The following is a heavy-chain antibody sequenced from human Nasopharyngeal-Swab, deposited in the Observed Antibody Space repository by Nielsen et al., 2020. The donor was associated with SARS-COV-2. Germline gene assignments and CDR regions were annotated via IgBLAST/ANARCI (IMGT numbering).Heavy chain of an antibody. V-gene: IGHV3-15*01. Sequence: GESLKISCAASGFTFSNAWMSWVRQAPGKGLEWVGRIKSKTDGGTTDYGAPVKGRFTISRDDSKNTLYLQMNSLKTEDTAVYYCTTDSSGYGNYWGQGTLVTVSS. J-gene: IGHJ4*02. CDR3: TTDSSGYGNY. D-gene: IGHD5-12*01. CDR1: GFTFSNAW. CDR2: IKSKTDGGTT.